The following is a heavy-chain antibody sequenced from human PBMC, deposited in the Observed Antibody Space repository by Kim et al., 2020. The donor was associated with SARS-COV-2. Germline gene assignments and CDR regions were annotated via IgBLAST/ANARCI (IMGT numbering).Heavy chain of an antibody. Sequence: AQKFQCRVTMTSDTSTSTVYVELSSLRSEDTAVYYCARDIIRYGSGRFDYWGQGTLVTVSS. V-gene: IGHV1-46*01. CDR3: ARDIIRYGSGRFDY. J-gene: IGHJ4*02. D-gene: IGHD3-10*01.